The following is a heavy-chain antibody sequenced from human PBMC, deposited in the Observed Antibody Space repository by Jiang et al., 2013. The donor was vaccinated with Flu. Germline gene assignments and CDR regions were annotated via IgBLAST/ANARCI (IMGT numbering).Heavy chain of an antibody. CDR2: INHSGNT. D-gene: IGHD3-9*01. CDR1: GGSFSGYY. V-gene: IGHV4-34*01. Sequence: LLKPSETLSLTCAVYGGSFSGYYWSWIRQPPGKGLEWIGEINHSGNTNSNPSLKSRVTMSVDTSKNQVSLRLSSVTAADTAIYFCARGGRGAYYDILTGYQPGFDYWGQGTLVTVSS. CDR3: ARGGRGAYYDILTGYQPGFDY. J-gene: IGHJ4*02.